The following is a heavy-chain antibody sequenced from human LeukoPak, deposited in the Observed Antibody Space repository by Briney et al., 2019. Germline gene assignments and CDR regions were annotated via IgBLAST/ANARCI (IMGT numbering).Heavy chain of an antibody. D-gene: IGHD1-26*01. CDR2: INPNSGGT. Sequence: GASVKVSCKASGYTFTGYYMHWVRQAPGQGLEWMGWINPNSGGTNYAQKFQGRVTMTRDTSISTAYMELSRLRSDDTAVYYCARDKLRVNQWELLLRYYYYMDVWGKGTTVTVSS. J-gene: IGHJ6*03. CDR3: ARDKLRVNQWELLLRYYYYMDV. V-gene: IGHV1-2*02. CDR1: GYTFTGYY.